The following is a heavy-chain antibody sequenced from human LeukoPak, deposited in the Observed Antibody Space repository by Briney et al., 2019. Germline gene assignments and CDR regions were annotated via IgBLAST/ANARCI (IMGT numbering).Heavy chain of an antibody. CDR2: ISWNSGSI. Sequence: GGSLRLSCAASGFTFDDYAMHWVRQAPGKGLEWVSGISWNSGSIGYADSVKGRFTIPRDNAKNSLYLQMNSLRAEDTALYYCAKSSLWFGELLTPPFDYWGQGTLVTVSS. CDR3: AKSSLWFGELLTPPFDY. CDR1: GFTFDDYA. D-gene: IGHD3-10*01. V-gene: IGHV3-9*01. J-gene: IGHJ4*02.